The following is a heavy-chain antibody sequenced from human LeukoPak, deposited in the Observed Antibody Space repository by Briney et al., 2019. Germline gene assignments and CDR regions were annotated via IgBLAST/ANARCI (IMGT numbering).Heavy chain of an antibody. J-gene: IGHJ3*02. CDR1: GFTVSSNY. Sequence: GGSLRLSCAASGFTVSSNYMSWVRQAPGKGLEWVSLIYCGGSTYYADSVKGRFTISRDNSKNTLYLQMNSLRAEDTAVYYCAREVPYYYDSSGLGSAFDIWGQGTMVTVSS. CDR3: AREVPYYYDSSGLGSAFDI. CDR2: IYCGGST. V-gene: IGHV3-53*01. D-gene: IGHD3-22*01.